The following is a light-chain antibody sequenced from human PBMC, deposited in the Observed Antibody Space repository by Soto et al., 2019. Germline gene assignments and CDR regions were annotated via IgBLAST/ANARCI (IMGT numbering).Light chain of an antibody. J-gene: IGLJ2*01. CDR3: CSYAGRNNFVV. V-gene: IGLV2-8*01. CDR1: RSDVGGYNY. Sequence: QSALTQPPSASGSPGQSVTFSGTGTRSDVGGYNYVSWYQQHPGKAPTLMIYEVSKRPAGVPDRFSGSKSGNPASLTVSGLQAEDEADYYCCSYAGRNNFVVFGGGTKLTGL. CDR2: EVS.